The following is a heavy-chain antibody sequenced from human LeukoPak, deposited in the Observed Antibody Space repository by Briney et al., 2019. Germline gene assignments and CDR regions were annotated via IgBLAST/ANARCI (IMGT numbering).Heavy chain of an antibody. V-gene: IGHV5-51*01. J-gene: IGHJ4*02. CDR1: GYSFTSYW. CDR3: ARHIRYSSSSYFDY. Sequence: GESLKISCKSSGYSFTSYWIGWVRQMPGKGLEWMGIIYPGDSDTRYSPSFEGQVTISADKSISTAYLQWSSLKASDTAMYYCARHIRYSSSSYFDYWGQGTLVTVSS. CDR2: IYPGDSDT. D-gene: IGHD6-13*01.